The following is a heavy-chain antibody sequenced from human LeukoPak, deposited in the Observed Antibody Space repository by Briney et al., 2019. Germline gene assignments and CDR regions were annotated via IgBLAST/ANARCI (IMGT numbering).Heavy chain of an antibody. J-gene: IGHJ5*02. V-gene: IGHV3-53*01. Sequence: GGSLRLSCTVSGFTVSSNSWSWVRQAPGKGLEWVSFIYSGGNTHYSDSVKGRFTLSRDNSKNILYLQMNSLRAEDTAIYYCARCTTASIGWCNWLDPWGQGTLVTVSS. D-gene: IGHD2-21*01. CDR2: IYSGGNT. CDR3: ARCTTASIGWCNWLDP. CDR1: GFTVSSNS.